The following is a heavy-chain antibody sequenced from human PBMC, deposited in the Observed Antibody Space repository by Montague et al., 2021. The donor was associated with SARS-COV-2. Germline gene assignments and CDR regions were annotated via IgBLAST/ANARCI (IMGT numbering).Heavy chain of an antibody. D-gene: IGHD3-3*01. J-gene: IGHJ3*02. CDR2: IYYSGST. CDR3: ARHSGRDTIFGVVIIFDAFDI. CDR1: GGSISSSNYY. V-gene: IGHV4-39*01. Sequence: SETLSLTCTVSGGSISSSNYYWGWIRQPPGKGLEWIGSIYYSGSTYYTPSLKSRVTISVDTSKNQFSLRLSSVTAADTAVCYCARHSGRDTIFGVVIIFDAFDIWGQGTMVTVSS.